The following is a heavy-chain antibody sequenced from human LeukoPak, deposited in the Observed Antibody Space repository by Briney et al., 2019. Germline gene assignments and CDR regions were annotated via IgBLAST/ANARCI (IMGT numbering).Heavy chain of an antibody. J-gene: IGHJ6*02. CDR2: ISAYNGNA. V-gene: IGHV1-18*01. CDR1: GYTFTSYG. D-gene: IGHD5-18*01. Sequence: ASVKVSCKASGYTFTSYGISWVRQAPGQGLEWMGWISAYNGNANYAQKLQGRVTMTTDTSTSTAYMELRSLRSDDTAVYYCAREIQLPDYYYYGMDVWGQGTTVTVSS. CDR3: AREIQLPDYYYYGMDV.